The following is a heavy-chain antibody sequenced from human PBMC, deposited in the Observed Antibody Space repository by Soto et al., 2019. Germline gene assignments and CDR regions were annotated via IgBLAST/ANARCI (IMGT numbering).Heavy chain of an antibody. J-gene: IGHJ6*02. V-gene: IGHV3-30*18. CDR2: ISYDGSNK. CDR3: AKIVHYDFLRSSGMDV. CDR1: GFTFSSYG. D-gene: IGHD3-3*01. Sequence: QVQLVASGGGVVQPGRSLRLSCAASGFTFSSYGMHWFRQAPGKGLEWVAVISYDGSNKYYADSVKGRFTISRDNSKNTLYLQMNSLRAEDTAVYYCAKIVHYDFLRSSGMDVWGQGTTVTVSS.